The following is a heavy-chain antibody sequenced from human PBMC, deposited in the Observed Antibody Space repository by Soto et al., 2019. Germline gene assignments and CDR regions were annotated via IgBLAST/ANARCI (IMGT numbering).Heavy chain of an antibody. Sequence: QVQLVQSGAEVKEPGASVKVSCKTSGYTFTSHGVYWVRQAPGQGLEWVGWISPYNGNTNYEQRLQGRVTLTTDTSTSTAYMELRSLRPDDTAVYYCGREAGDYDGYFDPWGRGTPVTVSS. J-gene: IGHJ2*01. D-gene: IGHD4-17*01. V-gene: IGHV1-18*01. CDR1: GYTFTSHG. CDR2: ISPYNGNT. CDR3: GREAGDYDGYFDP.